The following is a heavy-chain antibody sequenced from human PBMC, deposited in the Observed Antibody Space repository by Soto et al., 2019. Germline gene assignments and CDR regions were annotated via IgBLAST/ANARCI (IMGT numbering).Heavy chain of an antibody. CDR1: GGSISSNSYY. CDR2: MYYSGAS. J-gene: IGHJ4*02. CDR3: ARNAAYDSVWGKSDGSDY. Sequence: QLQLQESGPGLVKPSETLSLACTVSGGSISSNSYYWDWIRQPPGKGLEWIGSMYYSGASYHNPSLKSRVTISVDTSKTQFSLHLSSVTAADTAVYYCARNAAYDSVWGKSDGSDYWGQATLVTVSS. D-gene: IGHD3-16*01. V-gene: IGHV4-39*01.